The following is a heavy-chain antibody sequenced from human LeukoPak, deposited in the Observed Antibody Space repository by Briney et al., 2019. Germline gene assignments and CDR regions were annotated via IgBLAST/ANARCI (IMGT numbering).Heavy chain of an antibody. CDR3: ARRKAGGASYYFDY. CDR1: GGSISSYY. Sequence: KPSETLSLTFTVSGGSISSYYWSWIRQPPGKGLEWIGYIYYSGSTNYNPSLKSRVTISVDTSKNQFSLKLSSVTAADTAVYYCARRKAGGASYYFDYWGQGTLVTVSS. CDR2: IYYSGST. V-gene: IGHV4-59*01. D-gene: IGHD3-10*01. J-gene: IGHJ4*02.